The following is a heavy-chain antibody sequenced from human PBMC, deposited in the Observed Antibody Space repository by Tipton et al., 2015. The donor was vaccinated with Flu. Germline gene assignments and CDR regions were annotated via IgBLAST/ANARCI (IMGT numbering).Heavy chain of an antibody. Sequence: QVQLVQSGAEVKKPGASVRISCTASGYTFTNYNMHWVRQAPGQGPEWMGIIYPSGGGTTYAQRFQGRVTLTRDKSTSTVYMELSSLRSADTAFYYCARDRGFGAYTFDYWGQRTLVTVAS. V-gene: IGHV1-46*01. J-gene: IGHJ4*02. D-gene: IGHD3-10*01. CDR1: GYTFTNYN. CDR2: IYPSGGGT. CDR3: ARDRGFGAYTFDY.